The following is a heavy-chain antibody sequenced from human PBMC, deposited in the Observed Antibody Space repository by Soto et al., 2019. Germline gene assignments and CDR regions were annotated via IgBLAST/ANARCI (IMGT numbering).Heavy chain of an antibody. D-gene: IGHD2-15*01. CDR2: IIPILGIA. CDR3: ARDLPAEYCSGGSCYAANACDI. V-gene: IGHV1-69*08. CDR1: GGTFSSYT. J-gene: IGHJ3*02. Sequence: QVQLVQSGAEVKKPGSSVKVSCKASGGTFSSYTISWVRQAPGQGLEWMGRIIPILGIANYAQKFQGRVTITADKSTSTAYMELSSLRSEDTAVYYCARDLPAEYCSGGSCYAANACDIWGQGTMVTVSS.